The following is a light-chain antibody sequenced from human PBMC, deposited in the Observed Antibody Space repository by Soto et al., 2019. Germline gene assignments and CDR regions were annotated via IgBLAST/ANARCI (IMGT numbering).Light chain of an antibody. V-gene: IGLV1-44*01. Sequence: QAVVTQPPSASGTPGQRVTISCSGSSSNIGSNTVNWYLQLPGTAPKLLIYTNNQRPSGVPDRFSGSKSGTSASLAISGLQSEDEADYYCSAWDVSLNGWVFGGGTQLTVL. CDR2: TNN. CDR1: SSNIGSNT. CDR3: SAWDVSLNGWV. J-gene: IGLJ3*02.